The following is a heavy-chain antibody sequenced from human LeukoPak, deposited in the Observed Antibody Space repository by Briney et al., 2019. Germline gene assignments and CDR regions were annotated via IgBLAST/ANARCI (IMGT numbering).Heavy chain of an antibody. D-gene: IGHD2-15*01. V-gene: IGHV3-30*04. Sequence: QSGGSLRLSCAASGLTFSDYAMHWVRQAPGQGLEWVAVISNDGSSKYYADSVKGRFTISRDNSENTLYLQMSSLRAEDTAVYYCAREPLGYCTSASCPRWFDPRGQGTLVTVSS. CDR1: GLTFSDYA. CDR2: ISNDGSSK. CDR3: AREPLGYCTSASCPRWFDP. J-gene: IGHJ5*02.